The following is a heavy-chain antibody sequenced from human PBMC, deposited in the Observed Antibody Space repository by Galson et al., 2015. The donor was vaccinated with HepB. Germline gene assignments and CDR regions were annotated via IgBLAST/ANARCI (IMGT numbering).Heavy chain of an antibody. J-gene: IGHJ3*02. CDR2: IYYSGST. V-gene: IGHV4-61*01. CDR3: ARSHYHDSSAPYTGDGFDI. Sequence: SETLSLTCTVSGGSVSSGSYYWNWIRQPPGKGLEWIGYIYYSGSTNYNPSLKSRVTISVDMSKNQFSLKLSSVTAADTAVYYCARSHYHDSSAPYTGDGFDIWGQGTMVTVSS. D-gene: IGHD3-22*01. CDR1: GGSVSSGSYY.